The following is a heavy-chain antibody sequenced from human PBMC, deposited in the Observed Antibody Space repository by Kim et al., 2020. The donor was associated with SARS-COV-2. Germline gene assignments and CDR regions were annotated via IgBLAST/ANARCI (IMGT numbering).Heavy chain of an antibody. J-gene: IGHJ3*02. D-gene: IGHD6-19*01. Sequence: SETLSLTCTVSGGSISSYYWSWIRQPPGKGLEWIGYIYYSGSTNYNPSLKSRVTISVDTSKNQFSLKLSSVTAADTAVYYCARLGVAGSLDAFDIWGQGTMVTVSS. CDR1: GGSISSYY. V-gene: IGHV4-59*13. CDR2: IYYSGST. CDR3: ARLGVAGSLDAFDI.